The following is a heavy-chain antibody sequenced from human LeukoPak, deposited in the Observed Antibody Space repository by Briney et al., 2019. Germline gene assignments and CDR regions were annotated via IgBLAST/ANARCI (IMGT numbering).Heavy chain of an antibody. V-gene: IGHV3-7*01. CDR1: GFTFSSYW. D-gene: IGHD5-18*01. CDR2: INQDGSEK. Sequence: GGSLRLSCAASGFTFSSYWMNWVRQAPGKGLEWVASINQDGSEKYYLGSVKGRFTISRDNAKNSLYLQMNSLRAEDTAVYYCAKDIGYSYGYSDAFDIWGQGTMVTVSS. J-gene: IGHJ3*02. CDR3: AKDIGYSYGYSDAFDI.